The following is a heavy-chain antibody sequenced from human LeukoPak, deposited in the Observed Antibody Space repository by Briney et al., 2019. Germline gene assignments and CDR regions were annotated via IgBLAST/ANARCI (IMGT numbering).Heavy chain of an antibody. Sequence: GGSLRLSCAASGFTVSSNYMSWVRQAPGKGLEWVSVIYSGGSTYYADSVKGRFTISRDNSKNTLYLQMNSLRAEDTAVYYCARDRSREWELLGAHDAFDIWGQGTMVTVSS. V-gene: IGHV3-66*02. D-gene: IGHD1-26*01. CDR3: ARDRSREWELLGAHDAFDI. J-gene: IGHJ3*02. CDR2: IYSGGST. CDR1: GFTVSSNY.